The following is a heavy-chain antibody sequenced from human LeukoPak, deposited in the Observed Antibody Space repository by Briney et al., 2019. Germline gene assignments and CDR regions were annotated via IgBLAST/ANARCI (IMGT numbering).Heavy chain of an antibody. CDR3: ARDAYGSGSWAVMRFPNWFDP. CDR1: GGSISSSSYY. V-gene: IGHV4-39*02. D-gene: IGHD3-10*01. CDR2: IYYSGST. J-gene: IGHJ5*02. Sequence: SETLSLTCTVSGGSISSSSYYWGWIRQPPGKGLEWFGCIYYSGSTYYNPSLKSRVTISVATSKNRFSLKLSSVTAADTAVYYCARDAYGSGSWAVMRFPNWFDPWGQGTLVTVSS.